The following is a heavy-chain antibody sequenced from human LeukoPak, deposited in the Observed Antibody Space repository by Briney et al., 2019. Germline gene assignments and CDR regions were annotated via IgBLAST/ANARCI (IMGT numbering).Heavy chain of an antibody. CDR3: ARDPYYYDSSGYLLPYYFDY. CDR1: GFTFSSYG. J-gene: IGHJ4*02. V-gene: IGHV3-30*19. CDR2: ISYDGSNK. D-gene: IGHD3-22*01. Sequence: GGSLRLSCAASGFTFSSYGMHWVRQAPGKGLEWVAVISYDGSNKYYADSVKGRFTISRDNSKNTLYLQMNSLRPEDTAVYYCARDPYYYDSSGYLLPYYFDYWGQGTLVTVSS.